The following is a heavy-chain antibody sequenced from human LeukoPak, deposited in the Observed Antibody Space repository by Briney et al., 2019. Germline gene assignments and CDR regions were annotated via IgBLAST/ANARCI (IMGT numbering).Heavy chain of an antibody. CDR2: INPGNGNP. CDR3: ARGKSYYDSSGYYQNLAEYFQH. V-gene: IGHV1-3*03. Sequence: VASVKVSCKASGYTFTTYVIHWVRQAPGQRLEWMGCINPGNGNPKYSQEFQGRVTITRDTSASTAYMELSSLRSEDMAVYYCARGKSYYDSSGYYQNLAEYFQHWGQGTLVTVSS. J-gene: IGHJ1*01. CDR1: GYTFTTYV. D-gene: IGHD3-22*01.